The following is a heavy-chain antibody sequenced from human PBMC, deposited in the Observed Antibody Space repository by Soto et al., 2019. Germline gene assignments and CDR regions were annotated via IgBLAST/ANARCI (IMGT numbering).Heavy chain of an antibody. D-gene: IGHD4-17*01. CDR1: GGSVSSGSYY. Sequence: QVQLQESGPGLVKPSETLSLTCTVSGGSVSSGSYYWSWIRQPPGKGLEWIGYIYYSGSTNYNPSLKSRVTLSVDTSKNQFSLKLSSVTAADTAVYYCASTAVTTRGGYNNWFDPWGQGTLVTVSS. J-gene: IGHJ5*02. V-gene: IGHV4-61*01. CDR2: IYYSGST. CDR3: ASTAVTTRGGYNNWFDP.